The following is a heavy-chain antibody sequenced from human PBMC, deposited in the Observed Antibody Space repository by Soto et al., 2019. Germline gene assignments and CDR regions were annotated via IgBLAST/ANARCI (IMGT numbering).Heavy chain of an antibody. Sequence: GGSLRLSCAASGFTFSSYAMSWVRQAPGKGLEWVSAISGSGGSTYYADSVKGRFTISRDNSKNTLYLQMNSLRAEDTAVYYCAKDEGELLYYGMDVWGQGTTVTVSS. D-gene: IGHD1-26*01. J-gene: IGHJ6*02. CDR2: ISGSGGST. CDR1: GFTFSSYA. CDR3: AKDEGELLYYGMDV. V-gene: IGHV3-23*01.